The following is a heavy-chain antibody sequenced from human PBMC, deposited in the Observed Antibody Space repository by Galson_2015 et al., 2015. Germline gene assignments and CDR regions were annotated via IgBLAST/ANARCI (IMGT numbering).Heavy chain of an antibody. D-gene: IGHD3-22*01. CDR3: ASDTLYYDPLYYFDY. CDR1: GFTFSSYS. V-gene: IGHV3-21*01. J-gene: IGHJ4*02. CDR2: ISSSSSYI. Sequence: SLRLSCAASGFTFSSYSMNWVRQAPGKGLEWVSSISSSSSYIYYADSVKGRFTISRDNAKNSLYLQINSLRAEDTAVYYCASDTLYYDPLYYFDYWGQGTLVTVSS.